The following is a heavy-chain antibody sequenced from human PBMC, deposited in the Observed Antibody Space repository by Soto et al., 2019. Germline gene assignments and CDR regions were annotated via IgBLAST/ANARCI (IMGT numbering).Heavy chain of an antibody. D-gene: IGHD3-3*01. J-gene: IGHJ4*02. CDR1: GFTFSSYA. CDR2: ISGSGGST. Sequence: EVQLLESGGGLVQPGGSLRLSCAASGFTFSSYAMSWVRQAPGKGLEWVSAISGSGGSTYYADSVKGRFTISRDNSKNTLYLQMNSLRAEDTAVYYCAKDWAVSRLFFGVVIISLDYWGQGTLVTVSS. CDR3: AKDWAVSRLFFGVVIISLDY. V-gene: IGHV3-23*01.